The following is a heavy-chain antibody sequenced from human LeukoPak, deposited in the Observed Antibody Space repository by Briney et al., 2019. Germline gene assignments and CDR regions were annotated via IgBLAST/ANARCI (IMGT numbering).Heavy chain of an antibody. CDR2: TWYDGSNK. Sequence: PGGSLRLSCAASGFTFSSYGMHWVRQAPGKGLEWVAVTWYDGSNKYYADSVKGRFTISRDNSKNTLYLQMNSLRAEDTAVYYCARAPHYYYDSSGFALVGNYFDYWGQGTLVTVSS. D-gene: IGHD3-22*01. J-gene: IGHJ4*02. V-gene: IGHV3-33*01. CDR3: ARAPHYYYDSSGFALVGNYFDY. CDR1: GFTFSSYG.